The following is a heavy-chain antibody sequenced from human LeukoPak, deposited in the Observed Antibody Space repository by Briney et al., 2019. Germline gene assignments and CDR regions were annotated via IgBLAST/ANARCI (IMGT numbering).Heavy chain of an antibody. Sequence: SVKVSCKASGGTFSSYAISWVRQAPGQGLEWMGGIIPIFGTANYAQKFQGRVTITADESTSTAYMELSSLRSEDTAVYYCARDTYYYDSSGYLLGYWGQGTLVTVSS. CDR1: GGTFSSYA. J-gene: IGHJ4*02. CDR3: ARDTYYYDSSGYLLGY. D-gene: IGHD3-22*01. V-gene: IGHV1-69*13. CDR2: IIPIFGTA.